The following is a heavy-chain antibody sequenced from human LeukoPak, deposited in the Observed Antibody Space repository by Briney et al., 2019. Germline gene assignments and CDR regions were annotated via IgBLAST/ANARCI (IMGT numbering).Heavy chain of an antibody. J-gene: IGHJ4*02. CDR3: AREIFGSGSYLDF. Sequence: GGSLRLSCAASGFAFNTYAMHWVRQAPGQGLEWVALIWHDGSHKFYPNSVRGQFTISRDNSKNTVSLQMNNLRPEDTAVYYCAREIFGSGSYLDFWGQGTLVTVSS. CDR2: IWHDGSHK. D-gene: IGHD3-10*01. V-gene: IGHV3-33*01. CDR1: GFAFNTYA.